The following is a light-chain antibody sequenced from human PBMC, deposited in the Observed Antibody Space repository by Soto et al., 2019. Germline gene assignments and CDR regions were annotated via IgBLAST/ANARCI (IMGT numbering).Light chain of an antibody. V-gene: IGLV1-44*01. J-gene: IGLJ1*01. CDR2: SNN. CDR1: SSNIGSNT. CDR3: AAWDDSLQRYV. Sequence: QSVLTQPPSASGTPGQRVTISCSGSSSNIGSNTVNWYQQLPGTAPKLLIYSNNQRPSGVPDRFSGSKSGTSASLAISGLQSEDEADYYCAAWDDSLQRYVFGTGTKVTVL.